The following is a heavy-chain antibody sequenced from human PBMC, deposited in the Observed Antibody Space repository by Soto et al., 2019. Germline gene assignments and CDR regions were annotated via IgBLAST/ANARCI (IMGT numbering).Heavy chain of an antibody. V-gene: IGHV4-30-4*01. J-gene: IGHJ5*02. CDR1: GGSISSGDYY. D-gene: IGHD3-10*01. Sequence: SETLSLTCTVSGGSISSGDYYWSWIRQPPGKGLEWIGYIYYSGSTYYNPSLKSRVTISVDTSKNQFSLKLSSVTAADTAVYYCARTYYYGSGSYYKYNWFDPWGQGTLVTVSS. CDR3: ARTYYYGSGSYYKYNWFDP. CDR2: IYYSGST.